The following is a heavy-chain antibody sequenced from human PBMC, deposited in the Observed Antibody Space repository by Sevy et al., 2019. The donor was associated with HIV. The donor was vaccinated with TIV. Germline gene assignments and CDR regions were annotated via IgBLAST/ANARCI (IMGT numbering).Heavy chain of an antibody. D-gene: IGHD7-27*01. Sequence: GGSLRLSCAASGFTFDDYAMHWVRQAPGKGLEWVSGISWNSGSIGYADSVKGRFTISRDNAKNSLYLQMNSLRAEDTALYYCAKPLTADFLDAFDIWGQGTMVTVSS. CDR1: GFTFDDYA. CDR2: ISWNSGSI. J-gene: IGHJ3*02. CDR3: AKPLTADFLDAFDI. V-gene: IGHV3-9*01.